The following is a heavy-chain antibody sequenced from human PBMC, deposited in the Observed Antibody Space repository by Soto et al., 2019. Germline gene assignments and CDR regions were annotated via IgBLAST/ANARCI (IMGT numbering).Heavy chain of an antibody. V-gene: IGHV1-69*06. J-gene: IGHJ4*02. Sequence: QVQLVQSGAEVKKPGSSVKVSCKASGDTFTTNSLNWVRQAPGQGLEWMGGIIPVVGTTKYAQKYQDRVTITGDKSTNTAYMELSSLRSDDTAGYYCARGLLYATTYLDYWGQGTPVTVSS. D-gene: IGHD2-8*01. CDR2: IIPVVGTT. CDR3: ARGLLYATTYLDY. CDR1: GDTFTTNS.